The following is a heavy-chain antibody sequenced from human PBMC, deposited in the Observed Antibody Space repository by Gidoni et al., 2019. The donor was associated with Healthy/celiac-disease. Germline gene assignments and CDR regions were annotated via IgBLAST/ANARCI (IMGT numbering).Heavy chain of an antibody. D-gene: IGHD6-19*01. V-gene: IGHV1-69*01. CDR3: ARDKLGSIAVAGTGPFDY. CDR1: GGTFSSYA. CDR2: IIPIFGTA. Sequence: QVQLVQSGAEVKKPGSSVKVSCKASGGTFSSYALSWVRQAPGQGLEWMGGIIPIFGTANYAQKFQGRVTITADESTSTAYMELSSLRSEDTAVYYCARDKLGSIAVAGTGPFDYWGQGTLVTVSS. J-gene: IGHJ4*02.